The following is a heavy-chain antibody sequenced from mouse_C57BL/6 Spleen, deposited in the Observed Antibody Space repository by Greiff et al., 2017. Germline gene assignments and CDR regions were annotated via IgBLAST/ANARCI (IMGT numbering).Heavy chain of an antibody. Sequence: EVQLQQSGPELVKPGASVKISCKASGYTFTDYYMNWVKQSHGKSLEWIGDINPNNGGTSYNQKFKGKATLTVDKSSSTAYMELRSLTSEDSAVYYCARPFYYYGSSYAWFAYWGQGTLVTVSA. CDR3: ARPFYYYGSSYAWFAY. D-gene: IGHD1-1*01. J-gene: IGHJ3*01. CDR1: GYTFTDYY. CDR2: INPNNGGT. V-gene: IGHV1-26*01.